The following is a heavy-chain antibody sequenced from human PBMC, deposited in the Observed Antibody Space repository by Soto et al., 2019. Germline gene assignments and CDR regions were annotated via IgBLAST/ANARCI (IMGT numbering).Heavy chain of an antibody. V-gene: IGHV1-2*02. Sequence: ASVKVSCKASGYTFTVYYMHWVRQAPGQGLEWMGWINPNSGGTNYAQKFQGRVTMTRDTSISTAYMELSRLRSDDTAVYYCARQIVDTAMMRDYWDKGTLLTVSS. CDR1: GYTFTVYY. D-gene: IGHD5-18*01. CDR2: INPNSGGT. CDR3: ARQIVDTAMMRDY. J-gene: IGHJ4*02.